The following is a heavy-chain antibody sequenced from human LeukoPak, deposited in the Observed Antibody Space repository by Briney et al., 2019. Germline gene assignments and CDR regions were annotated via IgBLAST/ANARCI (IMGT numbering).Heavy chain of an antibody. Sequence: ASVKVSCKASGYTFTNNDINWVRQATGQGLERLGWMNPNSGNTGYAQKFQGRVTMTRNTSINTAYMELSSLKSEDTAVYYCARGREYSSGPGLDYWAQGTLVTVSS. D-gene: IGHD3-22*01. CDR3: ARGREYSSGPGLDY. CDR2: MNPNSGNT. V-gene: IGHV1-8*01. CDR1: GYTFTNND. J-gene: IGHJ4*02.